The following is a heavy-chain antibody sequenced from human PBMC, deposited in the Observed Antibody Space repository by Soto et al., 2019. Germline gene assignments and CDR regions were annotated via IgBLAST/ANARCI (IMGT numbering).Heavy chain of an antibody. V-gene: IGHV1-69*02. D-gene: IGHD6-13*01. CDR3: ARGAVAAGGTLGS. J-gene: IGHJ4*02. CDR1: GGSFNSYT. Sequence: QVQLVQSGAEVKKPGSSVKVSCKASGGSFNSYTFSWVRQAPGQGPEWMGRIIPVLGVANYAQTFQGSVTITADKSTSTVYMDLNSLRSEDTAVYYCARGAVAAGGTLGSWGQGTLVTVSS. CDR2: IIPVLGVA.